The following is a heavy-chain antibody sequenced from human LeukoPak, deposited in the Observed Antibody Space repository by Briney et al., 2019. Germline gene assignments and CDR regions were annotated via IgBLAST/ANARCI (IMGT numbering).Heavy chain of an antibody. D-gene: IGHD3-10*01. V-gene: IGHV3-23*01. Sequence: GGSLRLSCAASGFPFSSFALSWVRQAPGKGLEWISAISGSGGRTYFADSVKGRFSISRDISRDTVYLQTSSLRADDTALYYCARGHGWSAEGASFFGYWGQGTLVTVSS. CDR2: ISGSGGRT. CDR3: ARGHGWSAEGASFFGY. CDR1: GFPFSSFA. J-gene: IGHJ4*02.